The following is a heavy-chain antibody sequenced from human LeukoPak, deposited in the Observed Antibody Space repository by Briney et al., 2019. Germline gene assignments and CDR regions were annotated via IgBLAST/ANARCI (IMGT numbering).Heavy chain of an antibody. D-gene: IGHD2-15*01. Sequence: GGSLRLSCAASGFTFSSYSMNWVRQAPGEGLKWVSSISSSSSYIYYADSVKGRFTISRDNAKNSLYLQMNSLRAEDTAVYYCAAIVVVVAATGNWFDPWGQGTLVTVSS. CDR3: AAIVVVVAATGNWFDP. V-gene: IGHV3-21*01. CDR1: GFTFSSYS. CDR2: ISSSSSYI. J-gene: IGHJ5*02.